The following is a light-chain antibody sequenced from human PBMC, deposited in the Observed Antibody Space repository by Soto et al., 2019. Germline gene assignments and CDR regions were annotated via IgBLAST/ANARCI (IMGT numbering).Light chain of an antibody. CDR1: QSISTY. J-gene: IGKJ4*01. V-gene: IGKV1-39*01. CDR2: AAS. Sequence: DIQMTQSPSSLSAPVRDRVTITCRASQSISTYLHWYQQKPGKAPNLLIYAASTLQSGVPSRFSGSGSGTDFTLTISSLQPEDFATYFCQHGYSTPLTFGGGTKVDIK. CDR3: QHGYSTPLT.